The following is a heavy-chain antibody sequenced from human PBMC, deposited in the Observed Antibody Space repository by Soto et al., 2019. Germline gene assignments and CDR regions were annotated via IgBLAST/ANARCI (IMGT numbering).Heavy chain of an antibody. J-gene: IGHJ6*03. V-gene: IGHV4-59*08. Sequence: SETLSLTCTVSGGSISSYYWSWIRQPPGKGLEWIGYIYYSGSTNYNPSLKSRVTISVDTSKNQFSLKLSSVTAADTAVYYCARGMGVSGSYSYYYYYMDVWGKGTTVTVSS. D-gene: IGHD3-10*01. CDR3: ARGMGVSGSYSYYYYYMDV. CDR1: GGSISSYY. CDR2: IYYSGST.